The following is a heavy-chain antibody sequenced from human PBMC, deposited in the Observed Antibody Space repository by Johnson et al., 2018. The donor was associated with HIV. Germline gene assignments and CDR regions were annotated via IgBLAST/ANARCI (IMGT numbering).Heavy chain of an antibody. CDR1: GFPVRNNY. V-gene: IGHV3-30*18. D-gene: IGHD2-8*01. CDR3: AKNGARGDAFDI. CDR2: ISYDGSNK. Sequence: QVQLVESGGGLVQPGGSLRLSCAASGFPVRNNYMSWVRQAPGKGLEWVAVISYDGSNKYYADSVKGRFTISRDNSKNTLYLQMNSLRAEDTAVYYCAKNGARGDAFDIWGQGTMVTVSS. J-gene: IGHJ3*02.